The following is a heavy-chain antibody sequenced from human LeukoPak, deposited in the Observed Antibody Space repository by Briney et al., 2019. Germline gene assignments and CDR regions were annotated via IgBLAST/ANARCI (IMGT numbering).Heavy chain of an antibody. CDR1: GFTFSSYS. V-gene: IGHV3-21*04. D-gene: IGHD6-13*01. CDR3: AKGTSSSWSRGVDY. CDR2: ISSSSSYI. Sequence: PGGSLRLSCAASGFTFSSYSMNWVRQAPGKGLEWVSSISSSSSYIYYADSVKGRFTISRDNAKNSLYLQMNSLRAEDTALYYCAKGTSSSWSRGVDYWGQGTLVTVSS. J-gene: IGHJ4*02.